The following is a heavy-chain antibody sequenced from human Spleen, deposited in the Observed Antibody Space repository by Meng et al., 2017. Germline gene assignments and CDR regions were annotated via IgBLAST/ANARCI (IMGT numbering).Heavy chain of an antibody. J-gene: IGHJ4*02. D-gene: IGHD4-11*01. CDR2: INHSGST. CDR3: ARGPTTMAHDFDY. Sequence: HVPLPQWVAGRLKPSEPLSLPCVVSGGSFSDYYWSWIRQPPGKGLEWIGEINHSGSTNYNPSLESRATISVDTSQNNLSLKLSSVTAADLAVYYCARGPTTMAHDFDYWGQGTLVTVSS. V-gene: IGHV4-34*01. CDR1: GGSFSDYY.